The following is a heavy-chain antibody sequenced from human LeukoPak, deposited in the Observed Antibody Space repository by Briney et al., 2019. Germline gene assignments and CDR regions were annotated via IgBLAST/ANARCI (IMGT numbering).Heavy chain of an antibody. J-gene: IGHJ4*02. CDR1: GGSFSGYY. D-gene: IGHD6-13*01. V-gene: IGHV4-34*01. Sequence: TSETLSLTCAVYGGSFSGYYWSWIRQPPGKGLEWIGEINHSGSTNYNPSLKSRVTISVDTSKNQFSLKLSSVTAADTAVYYCARYSSSWDYFDYWGQGTLVTVSS. CDR3: ARYSSSWDYFDY. CDR2: INHSGST.